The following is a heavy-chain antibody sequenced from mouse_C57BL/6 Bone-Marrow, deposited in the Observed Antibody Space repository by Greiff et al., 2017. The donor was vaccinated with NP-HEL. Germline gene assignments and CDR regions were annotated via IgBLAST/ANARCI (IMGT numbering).Heavy chain of an antibody. Sequence: EVQRVESGGDLVKPGGSLKLSCAASGFTFRSYGMSWVRRTPDKRLGWVETISSGGGYTYYPASGKGRFTISRDNAKNTLYLQMSSLKSEDTAMYYCARHYYSNYFDYWGQGTTLTVSS. CDR2: ISSGGGYT. CDR1: GFTFRSYG. CDR3: ARHYYSNYFDY. J-gene: IGHJ2*01. D-gene: IGHD2-5*01. V-gene: IGHV5-6*01.